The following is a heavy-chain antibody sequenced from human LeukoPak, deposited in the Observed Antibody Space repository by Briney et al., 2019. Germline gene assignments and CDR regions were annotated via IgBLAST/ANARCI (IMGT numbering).Heavy chain of an antibody. CDR2: IIPILGIA. J-gene: IGHJ5*02. CDR1: GGTFSSYA. V-gene: IGHV1-69*04. CDR3: ARDKGEQLVLGDWFDP. Sequence: SVKVSCKASGGTFSSYAISWVRQAPGQGLEWMGRIIPILGIANYAQKFQGRVTITADESTSTAYMELSSLRSEDTAVYYCARDKGEQLVLGDWFDPWGQGTLVTVSP. D-gene: IGHD6-6*01.